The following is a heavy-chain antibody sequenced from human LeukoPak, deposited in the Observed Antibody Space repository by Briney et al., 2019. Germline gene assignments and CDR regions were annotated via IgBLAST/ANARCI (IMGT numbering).Heavy chain of an antibody. V-gene: IGHV3-30*18. CDR2: ISYDGSNK. J-gene: IGHJ4*02. Sequence: GGPLRLPCAACVFTFSRYGMQWVRQAPGKGLEWVAVISYDGSNKYYADSVKGRFTISRDNSKNTLYLQMNSLRAEDTAVYYCAKAVFVGDYVIGTIDYWGQGTLVTVSS. CDR3: AKAVFVGDYVIGTIDY. CDR1: VFTFSRYG. D-gene: IGHD4-17*01.